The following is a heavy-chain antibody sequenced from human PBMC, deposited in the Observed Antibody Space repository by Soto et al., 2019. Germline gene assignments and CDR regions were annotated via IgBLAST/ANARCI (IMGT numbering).Heavy chain of an antibody. D-gene: IGHD1-26*01. Sequence: QVQLVQSGAAVKKPGSSVKVSCKASGGTFSSYAISWVRQAPGQGLEWMGGIIPIFGTANYAQKFQGRVTIAADKSTSTAYMELSSLRSEDTAVYYCASSRGGWDKGRFDYWVQGTLVTVSS. J-gene: IGHJ4*02. CDR2: IIPIFGTA. V-gene: IGHV1-69*06. CDR1: GGTFSSYA. CDR3: ASSRGGWDKGRFDY.